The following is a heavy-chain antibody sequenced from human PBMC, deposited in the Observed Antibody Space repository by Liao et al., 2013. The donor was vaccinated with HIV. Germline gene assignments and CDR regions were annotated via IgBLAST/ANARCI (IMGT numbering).Heavy chain of an antibody. CDR3: ARSPWVDCGGDCYIYWHFDL. J-gene: IGHJ2*01. V-gene: IGHV4-34*01. D-gene: IGHD2-21*01. CDR1: GGSFSDYS. CDR2: INHSGST. Sequence: QVQLQQWGAGLLKPSETLSLTCAVYGGSFSDYSWSWIRQSPGKGLEWMGEINHSGSTNYNPSLKSRVTISVDTSKNQFSLKLSSVTAADTAVYYCARSPWVDCGGDCYIYWHFDLWGRGTLVTVSS.